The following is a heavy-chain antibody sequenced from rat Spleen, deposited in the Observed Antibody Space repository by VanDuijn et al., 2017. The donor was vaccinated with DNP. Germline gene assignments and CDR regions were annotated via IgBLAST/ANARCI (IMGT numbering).Heavy chain of an antibody. CDR3: ATQRYYDGSYYYGFDY. CDR1: GFTFSDYY. CDR2: LSPSGGSS. D-gene: IGHD1-12*02. V-gene: IGHV5S23*01. Sequence: EVQLVESGGGLVQPGRSLKLSCAASGFTFSDYYMAWVRQAPTKGLEWVASLSPSGGSSYYRDSVKGRFTMSRDNAKSTLYLQMDSLRSEDTATYHCATQRYYDGSYYYGFDYWGQGVMVTVSS. J-gene: IGHJ2*01.